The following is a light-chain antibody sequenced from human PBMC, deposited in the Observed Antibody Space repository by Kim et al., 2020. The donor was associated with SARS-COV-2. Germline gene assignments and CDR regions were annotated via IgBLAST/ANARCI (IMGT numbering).Light chain of an antibody. CDR1: SYNIGNNY. CDR3: GTWDSSLSAGVV. CDR2: DNN. Sequence: KVTSSCSGSSYNIGNNYVSWYQQLPGTAPKLLIYDNNKRPSGIPDRFSGSKSGTSATLGITGLQTGDEADYYCGTWDSSLSAGVVFGGGTQLTVL. V-gene: IGLV1-51*01. J-gene: IGLJ2*01.